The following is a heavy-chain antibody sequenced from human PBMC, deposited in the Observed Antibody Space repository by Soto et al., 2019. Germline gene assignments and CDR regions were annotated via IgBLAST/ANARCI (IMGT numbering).Heavy chain of an antibody. V-gene: IGHV3-23*01. D-gene: IGHD3-10*01. Sequence: EVQLLESGGGLIHPGGFLRLSCVASGFTLSNYPMSWVRQAPGKGLEWVSAGSSGSNTYYADSVKGRFTISRDNSKNTVYLQMNSLRVEDTAIYYCARHGERSFDYWGQGTLVTVSS. CDR3: ARHGERSFDY. CDR1: GFTLSNYP. CDR2: GSSGSNT. J-gene: IGHJ4*02.